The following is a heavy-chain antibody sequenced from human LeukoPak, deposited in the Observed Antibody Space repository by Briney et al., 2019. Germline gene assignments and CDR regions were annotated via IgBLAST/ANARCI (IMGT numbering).Heavy chain of an antibody. CDR3: ARGGGGYYDSSGYE. CDR2: ISSSSRYI. CDR1: GFTFSGYS. V-gene: IGHV3-21*03. Sequence: GGSLRVSCAASGFTFSGYSMNWVRQAPGQGLEWVSSISSSSRYIYYAESVKGRFPISRDNAKNSLYLQMNSLRAEDTAVYYCARGGGGYYDSSGYEWGQGTLLTVSS. J-gene: IGHJ4*02. D-gene: IGHD3-22*01.